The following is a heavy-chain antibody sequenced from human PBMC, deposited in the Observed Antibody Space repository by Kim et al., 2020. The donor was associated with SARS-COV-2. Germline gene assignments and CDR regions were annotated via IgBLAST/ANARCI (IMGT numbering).Heavy chain of an antibody. CDR3: ARDLAPGYSYGSWHAFDI. V-gene: IGHV3-13*01. Sequence: GRSLRLSCAASGFTFSSYDMHWVRQATGKGLEWVSAIGTAGDTYYPGSVKGRFTISRENAKNSLYLQMNSLRAGDTAVYYCARDLAPGYSYGSWHAFDIWGQGTMVTVSS. CDR2: IGTAGDT. J-gene: IGHJ3*02. D-gene: IGHD5-18*01. CDR1: GFTFSSYD.